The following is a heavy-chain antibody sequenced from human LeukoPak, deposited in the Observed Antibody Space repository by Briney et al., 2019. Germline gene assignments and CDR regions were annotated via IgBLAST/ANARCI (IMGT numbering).Heavy chain of an antibody. CDR1: GGSVSSGSYY. V-gene: IGHV4-61*01. Sequence: SETLSLTCTVSGGSVSSGSYYWSWIRQPPGEGLEWIGYIYYSGSTNYNPSLKSRVTISVDTSKNQFSLKLSSVTAADTAVYYCAIVVVVAATGNWFDPWGQGTLVTVSS. J-gene: IGHJ5*02. D-gene: IGHD2-15*01. CDR2: IYYSGST. CDR3: AIVVVVAATGNWFDP.